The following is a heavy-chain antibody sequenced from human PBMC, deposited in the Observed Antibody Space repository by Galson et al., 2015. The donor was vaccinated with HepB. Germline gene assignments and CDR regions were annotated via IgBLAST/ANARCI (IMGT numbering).Heavy chain of an antibody. D-gene: IGHD3-10*01. V-gene: IGHV3-33*01. CDR1: GFSFSTYG. CDR3: ARGNSYYFSLSGNYYNFDS. Sequence: SLRLSCAASGFSFSTYGMHWVRQAPGKGLEWVAVLWYDGSNKHYADSVKGRFAISRDNSKNTLYLQMNNLRAEDSAVYYCARGNSYYFSLSGNYYNFDSWGQGTLVTVSS. J-gene: IGHJ4*02. CDR2: LWYDGSNK.